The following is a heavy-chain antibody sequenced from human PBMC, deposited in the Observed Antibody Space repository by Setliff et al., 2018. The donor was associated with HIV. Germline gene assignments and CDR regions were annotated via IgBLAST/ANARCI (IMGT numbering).Heavy chain of an antibody. CDR1: GYSISSGYY. V-gene: IGHV4-38-2*02. Sequence: SETLSLPCTVTGYSISSGYYCAWIRQPPGKGLEWIGYIYHAGNTYYNPSLKSRVTISVDTSKNQISLRLNSLTAADTAVYYCARGTTLNVVPDAFDIWGQGTMVTVSS. CDR2: IYHAGNT. J-gene: IGHJ3*02. CDR3: ARGTTLNVVPDAFDI. D-gene: IGHD4-17*01.